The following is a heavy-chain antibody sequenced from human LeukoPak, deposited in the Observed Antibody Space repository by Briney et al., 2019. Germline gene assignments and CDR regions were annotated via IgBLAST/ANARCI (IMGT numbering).Heavy chain of an antibody. CDR1: GFILSDSG. D-gene: IGHD2-21*01. Sequence: PGGSLRLSCTASGFILSDSGFDWVRQAPGKGLEWVAFLRYDGRSKYYLDPVKGRFTISRDNSRNTVYLQMNSLRSEDTAVYHCAKDIRVEGFRLPADYWGQGTLVTVSS. CDR3: AKDIRVEGFRLPADY. V-gene: IGHV3-30*02. CDR2: LRYDGRSK. J-gene: IGHJ4*02.